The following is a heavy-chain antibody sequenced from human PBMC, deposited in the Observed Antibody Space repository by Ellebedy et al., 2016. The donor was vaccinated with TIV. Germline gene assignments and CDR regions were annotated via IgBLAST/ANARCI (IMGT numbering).Heavy chain of an antibody. CDR3: ARDYWGSYEY. J-gene: IGHJ4*02. CDR1: GYTFTDYR. Sequence: AASVKVSCKASGYTFTDYRLDWVRQAPEHGLEWMGWINPNGGGIHYVQKFQGRVTMTVDTSISTAYLELSRLTSDDTAVNSCARDYWGSYEYWGQGTLVTVSS. CDR2: INPNGGGI. V-gene: IGHV1-2*02. D-gene: IGHD1-26*01.